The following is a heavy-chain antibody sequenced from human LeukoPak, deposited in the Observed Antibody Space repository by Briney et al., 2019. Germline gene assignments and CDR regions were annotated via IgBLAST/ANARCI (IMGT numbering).Heavy chain of an antibody. V-gene: IGHV1-46*01. J-gene: IGHJ6*02. Sequence: ASVKVSCKASGYTFTSYYMHWVRQAPGQGLEWMGIINPSGGSTSYAQKFQGRVTMTGDTSTSTVYMELSSLRSEDTAVYYCARDIVVVPAAKAYYYYGMDVWGQGTTVTVSS. CDR1: GYTFTSYY. D-gene: IGHD2-2*01. CDR2: INPSGGST. CDR3: ARDIVVVPAAKAYYYYGMDV.